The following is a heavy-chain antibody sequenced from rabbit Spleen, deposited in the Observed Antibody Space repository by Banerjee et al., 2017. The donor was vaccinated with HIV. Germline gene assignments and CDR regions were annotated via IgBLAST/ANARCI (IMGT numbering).Heavy chain of an antibody. V-gene: IGHV1S45*01. J-gene: IGHJ4*01. D-gene: IGHD8-1*01. CDR2: INIVTGKS. CDR3: ARDTGSSFLSYGPYYLNL. CDR1: GVSLNDKDV. Sequence: EQLEESGGGLVKPEGSLTLTCKASGVSLNDKDVMCWVRQAPGKGLEWIACINIVTGKSVYASWAEGRFIMSRTSSTTVTLQMTSLTAADTATYFCARDTGSSFLSYGPYYLNLWGQGTLVTVS.